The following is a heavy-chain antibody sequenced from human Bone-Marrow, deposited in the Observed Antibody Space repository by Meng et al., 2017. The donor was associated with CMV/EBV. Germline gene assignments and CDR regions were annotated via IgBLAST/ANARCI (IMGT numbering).Heavy chain of an antibody. J-gene: IGHJ6*02. CDR3: AKPYSSSSEDSYGMDV. CDR2: IWYDGSNK. Sequence: GESLKISCAASGFTFSSYGMHWVRQAPGKGLEWVAVIWYDGSNKYYADSVKGRFTISRDNSKNTLYLQMNSLRAEDTAVYYCAKPYSSSSEDSYGMDVWGQRTTVTVSS. D-gene: IGHD6-6*01. CDR1: GFTFSSYG. V-gene: IGHV3-33*06.